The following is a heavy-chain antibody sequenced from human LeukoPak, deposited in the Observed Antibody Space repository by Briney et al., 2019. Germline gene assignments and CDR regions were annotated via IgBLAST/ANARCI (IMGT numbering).Heavy chain of an antibody. CDR1: GFILSSYW. D-gene: IGHD4-17*01. CDR2: VKQDGSEK. CDR3: ARDIDYEDY. Sequence: GSLRLSCAASGFILSSYWMSWVRQAPGKGLEWVANVKQDGSEKYYVDSVKGRFTISRDNAKNSLYLQMNSLRAEDTAVYYCARDIDYEDYWGQGTLVTVSS. J-gene: IGHJ4*02. V-gene: IGHV3-7*01.